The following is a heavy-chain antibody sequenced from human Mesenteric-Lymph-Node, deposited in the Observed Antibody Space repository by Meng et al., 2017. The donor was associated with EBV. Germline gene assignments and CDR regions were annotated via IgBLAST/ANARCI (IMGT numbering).Heavy chain of an antibody. CDR3: ARTGRCSGDSCYYNWFDP. CDR1: GDSFNDVNYT. D-gene: IGHD2-15*01. CDR2: IYYRGST. V-gene: IGHV4-61*01. Sequence: LHVSCPDALQPPETLPLPSTVSGDSFNDVNYTCSWIRQPPGKGLEWIAYIYYRGSTNFNPSLKSRAAISVDTSKNQFSLRLSSVTAADTAVYYCARTGRCSGDSCYYNWFDPWGQGTLVTVSS. J-gene: IGHJ5*02.